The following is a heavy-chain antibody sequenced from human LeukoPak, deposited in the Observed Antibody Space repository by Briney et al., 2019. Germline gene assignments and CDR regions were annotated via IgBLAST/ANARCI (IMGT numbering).Heavy chain of an antibody. J-gene: IGHJ6*04. CDR3: AREGYCSGGSCYHYYYGMDV. D-gene: IGHD2-15*01. CDR2: ISYDGSNK. Sequence: GGSLRLSCAASGFTFSSYAMHWVRQAPGKGLEWVAVISYDGSNKYYADSVKGRFTISRDNSRNTLYLQMNSLRAEDTAVYYCAREGYCSGGSCYHYYYGMDVWDKGTTVTVSS. V-gene: IGHV3-30*04. CDR1: GFTFSSYA.